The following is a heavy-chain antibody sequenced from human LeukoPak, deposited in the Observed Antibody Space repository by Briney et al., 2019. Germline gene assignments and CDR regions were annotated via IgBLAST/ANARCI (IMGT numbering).Heavy chain of an antibody. D-gene: IGHD2-8*01. J-gene: IGHJ4*02. CDR3: AREMGFIQDLDY. CDR1: GFTFSTHS. V-gene: IGHV3-21*01. CDR2: IGRTTTYT. Sequence: GGSLRLSCAASGFTFSTHSMNWVRQAPGKGLEWVSSIGRTTTYTFYADSVRGRFTISRDNAKDSLYLRMNSLRAEDTAVYYCAREMGFIQDLDYWGQGTLVTVSS.